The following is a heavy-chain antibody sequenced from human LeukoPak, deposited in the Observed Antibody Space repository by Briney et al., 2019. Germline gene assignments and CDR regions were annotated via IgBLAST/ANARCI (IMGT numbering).Heavy chain of an antibody. CDR3: AREGGYCSGGSCCRFDY. J-gene: IGHJ4*02. CDR2: IYYSGST. Sequence: SETLSLTCTVSGGSISSGDYYWSWIRQPPGKGLEWIGYIYYSGSTYYNPSLKSRVTISVDTSKNQFSLKLSSVTAADTAVYYCAREGGYCSGGSCCRFDYWGQGTLVTVSS. CDR1: GGSISSGDYY. V-gene: IGHV4-30-4*01. D-gene: IGHD2-15*01.